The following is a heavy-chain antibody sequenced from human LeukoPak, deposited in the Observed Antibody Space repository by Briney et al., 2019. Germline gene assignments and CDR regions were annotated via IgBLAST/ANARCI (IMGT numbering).Heavy chain of an antibody. D-gene: IGHD6-19*01. CDR3: AKTGGWYLYYFDY. CDR1: GFTFSSYE. Sequence: GGSLRLSCAASGFTFSSYEMNWVRQAPGKGLEWASYISSSGSTIYYADSVKGRFTISRDNAKNSLYLQMNSLRAEDTAVYYCAKTGGWYLYYFDYWGQGTLVTVSS. CDR2: ISSSGSTI. J-gene: IGHJ4*02. V-gene: IGHV3-48*03.